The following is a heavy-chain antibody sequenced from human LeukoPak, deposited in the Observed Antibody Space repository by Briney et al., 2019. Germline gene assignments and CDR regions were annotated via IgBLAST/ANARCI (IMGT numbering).Heavy chain of an antibody. Sequence: ASVKVSCKASGYTFTGYYIHWVRQAPGQGLEWMGWINPNSGGTNYAQKFQGRVTMTRDTSITTAYMELSRLRSDDTAVYYCARDIGYTSGWHWDYWGQGTLVTVSS. J-gene: IGHJ4*02. CDR1: GYTFTGYY. V-gene: IGHV1-2*02. CDR3: ARDIGYTSGWHWDY. D-gene: IGHD6-19*01. CDR2: INPNSGGT.